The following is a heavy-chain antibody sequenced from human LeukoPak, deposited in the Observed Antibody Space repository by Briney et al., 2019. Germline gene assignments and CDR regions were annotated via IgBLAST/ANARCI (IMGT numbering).Heavy chain of an antibody. Sequence: ASVKVSCKASGGTFSSYAISWVRQAPGQGLEWMGGIIPIFGTANYAQKFQGRVTITADKSTSTAYMELNSLRAEDTAVYYCARGGLRVYKYTDYWGQGTLVTVSS. CDR1: GGTFSSYA. J-gene: IGHJ4*02. D-gene: IGHD5/OR15-5a*01. CDR2: IIPIFGTA. V-gene: IGHV1-69*06. CDR3: ARGGLRVYKYTDY.